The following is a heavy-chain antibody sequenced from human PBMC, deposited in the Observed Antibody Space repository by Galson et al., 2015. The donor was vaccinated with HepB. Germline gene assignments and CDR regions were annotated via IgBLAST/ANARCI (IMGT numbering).Heavy chain of an antibody. J-gene: IGHJ4*02. V-gene: IGHV3-7*03. CDR2: IKQDGSEK. Sequence: SLRLSCAASGFTFSSYWMSWVRQAPGKGLEWVANIKQDGSEKYYVDSVKGRFTISRDNAKNSLYLQMNSLRAEDTAVYYCARYTGRTTWFAGAYYFDYWGQGTLVTVSS. D-gene: IGHD1-1*01. CDR1: GFTFSSYW. CDR3: ARYTGRTTWFAGAYYFDY.